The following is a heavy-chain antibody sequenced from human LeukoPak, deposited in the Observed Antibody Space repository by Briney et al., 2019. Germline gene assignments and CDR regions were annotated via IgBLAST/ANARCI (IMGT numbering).Heavy chain of an antibody. CDR1: GGTFSSYA. Sequence: GASVKVSCKASGGTFSSYAISWVRQAPGQGPEWMGRIIPILGIANYAQKFQGRVTITADKSTSTAYMELSSLRSEDTAVYYCARENQNREFPDYGDGTSYYYYYGMDVWGQGTTVTVSS. D-gene: IGHD4-17*01. V-gene: IGHV1-69*04. J-gene: IGHJ6*02. CDR2: IIPILGIA. CDR3: ARENQNREFPDYGDGTSYYYYYGMDV.